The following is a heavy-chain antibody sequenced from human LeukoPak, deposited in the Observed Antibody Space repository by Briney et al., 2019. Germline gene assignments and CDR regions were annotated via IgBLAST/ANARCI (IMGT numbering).Heavy chain of an antibody. Sequence: SETLSLTCTVSGGSISSYYWSWIRQPPGKGLEWIGYIYYSGSTNYNPSLKSRATISVDTSKNQFSLRLSSVTAADTAVYYCAREARMGATKIVDYWGQGTLVTVSS. CDR3: AREARMGATKIVDY. CDR1: GGSISSYY. D-gene: IGHD1-26*01. CDR2: IYYSGST. J-gene: IGHJ4*02. V-gene: IGHV4-59*01.